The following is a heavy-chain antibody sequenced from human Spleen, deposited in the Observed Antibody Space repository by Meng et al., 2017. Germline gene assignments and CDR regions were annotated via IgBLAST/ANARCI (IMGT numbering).Heavy chain of an antibody. V-gene: IGHV1-2*06. D-gene: IGHD6-25*01. CDR3: ARDEDISAAGKLFGDY. CDR2: INPKSGDT. Sequence: ASVKVSCKPSGYNFPDYYIHWVRRAPGQGLEWMGRINPKSGDTHYAQKFQARVTMTADTSISTAYMELSGLRSDDTAMYYCARDEDISAAGKLFGDYWGQGTLVTVSS. CDR1: GYNFPDYY. J-gene: IGHJ4*02.